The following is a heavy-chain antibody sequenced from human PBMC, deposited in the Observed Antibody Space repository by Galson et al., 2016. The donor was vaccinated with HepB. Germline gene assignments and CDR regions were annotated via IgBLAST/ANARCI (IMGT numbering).Heavy chain of an antibody. D-gene: IGHD3-10*01. CDR2: LNSGGST. CDR1: GASISGSY. V-gene: IGHV4-59*01. CDR3: ARLVPYYFDL. Sequence: ETVSLTCKVSGASISGSYWSWIRQSPGRGLEYIGHLNSGGSTQYSPSLKSRVTISVDKSKNQLSLRVTSVTAADAALYYSARLVPYYFDLWGQGTVVAVSS. J-gene: IGHJ4*02.